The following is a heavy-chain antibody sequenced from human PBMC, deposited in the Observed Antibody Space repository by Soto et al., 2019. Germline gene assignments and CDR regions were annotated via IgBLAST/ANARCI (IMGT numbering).Heavy chain of an antibody. D-gene: IGHD4-4*01. Sequence: QVQLVQSGAEVKKPGSSVKVSCKASGGTFSSYAISWVRQAPGQGLEWMGGIIPIFGTANYAQKFQGRVTITADESTSTAYMELSSLRSEDTAVYYCARERDIPYSNYGRGTFDIWGQGTMVTVSS. CDR3: ARERDIPYSNYGRGTFDI. V-gene: IGHV1-69*01. J-gene: IGHJ3*02. CDR1: GGTFSSYA. CDR2: IIPIFGTA.